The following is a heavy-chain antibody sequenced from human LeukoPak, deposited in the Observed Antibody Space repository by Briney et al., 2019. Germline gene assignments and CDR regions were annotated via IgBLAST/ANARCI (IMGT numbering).Heavy chain of an antibody. J-gene: IGHJ4*02. D-gene: IGHD2/OR15-2a*01. CDR3: ARMTSFFDFGY. CDR2: IHGSGNT. CDR1: GVSMTSHY. V-gene: IGHV4-59*11. Sequence: SETLSLTCTVSGVSMTSHYWTWVRQPPGRGLEWIGYIHGSGNTKYNPSLKSRVAISRDTSKSQFSLKLNPVAAADTGVYYCARMTSFFDFGYWGQGTLVSVSS.